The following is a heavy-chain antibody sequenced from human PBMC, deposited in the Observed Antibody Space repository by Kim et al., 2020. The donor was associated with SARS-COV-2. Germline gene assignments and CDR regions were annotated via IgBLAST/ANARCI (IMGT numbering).Heavy chain of an antibody. D-gene: IGHD3-10*01. CDR2: ISASGGRT. CDR3: AKEYYYGSGSYYYHDAFDI. V-gene: IGHV3-23*01. Sequence: GGSLRLSCAASGFTFSSYAMSWVRQAPGKGLEWVSGISASGGRTDYADSVKGRFTISRDNTKNTLYLQMNSLRAEDTAVYYCAKEYYYGSGSYYYHDAFDIWGQGTMVTVSS. CDR1: GFTFSSYA. J-gene: IGHJ3*02.